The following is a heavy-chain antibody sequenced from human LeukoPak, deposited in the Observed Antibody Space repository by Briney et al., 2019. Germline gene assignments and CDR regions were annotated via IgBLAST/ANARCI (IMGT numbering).Heavy chain of an antibody. Sequence: SETLSLTCAVYGGSFSGYYWSWIRQPPGKGLEWIGEINHSGSTNYNPSLKSRVTISVDTSKNQFSLKLSSVTAADTAVYYCARRSAAGTSYNWFDPWGQGTLVTVSS. J-gene: IGHJ5*02. CDR1: GGSFSGYY. D-gene: IGHD6-13*01. CDR2: INHSGST. CDR3: ARRSAAGTSYNWFDP. V-gene: IGHV4-34*01.